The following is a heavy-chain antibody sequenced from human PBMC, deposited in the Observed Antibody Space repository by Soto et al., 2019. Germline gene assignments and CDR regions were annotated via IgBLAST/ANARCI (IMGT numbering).Heavy chain of an antibody. Sequence: PSETLSLTCAVSGGSISSGGYSWSWIRQPPGKGLEWIGYIYHSGSTYYNPSLKSRVTISVDRSKNQFSLKLSSVTAADTAVYDCARMEGARYFDYKGQGTLVTVSA. CDR1: GGSISSGGYS. CDR2: IYHSGST. CDR3: ARMEGARYFDY. D-gene: IGHD1-26*01. J-gene: IGHJ4*02. V-gene: IGHV4-30-2*01.